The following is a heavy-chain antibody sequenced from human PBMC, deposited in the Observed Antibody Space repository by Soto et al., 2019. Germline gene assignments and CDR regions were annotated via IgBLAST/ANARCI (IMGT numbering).Heavy chain of an antibody. CDR2: IYWDDSK. J-gene: IGHJ4*02. V-gene: IGHV2-5*02. D-gene: IGHD3-9*01. Sequence: QITLKESGPTLVRPTQTLTLTCAFSGFSLSTSGVGVGWIRQPPGKALEWLAVIYWDDSKHYSPSLRSRLTITKYTSKNQVVLTMTNMDPMDTVTYYCAHKGPEDWPLDYWGQGTLVTVSS. CDR3: AHKGPEDWPLDY. CDR1: GFSLSTSGVG.